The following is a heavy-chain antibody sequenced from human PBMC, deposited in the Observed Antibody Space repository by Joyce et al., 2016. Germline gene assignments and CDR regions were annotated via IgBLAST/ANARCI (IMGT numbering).Heavy chain of an antibody. CDR3: AREQVGAIYFDY. V-gene: IGHV3-30-3*01. CDR1: GFSFSSFA. D-gene: IGHD1-26*01. J-gene: IGHJ4*02. CDR2: ISSDGNNK. Sequence: QVQLVESGGGVVQPGRSLRLSCAASGFSFSSFAMHGVRQAPGKGLEWLAVISSDGNNKYYADSVKGRLTISRDNSENTLFLQMSSLRAEDTSVYYCAREQVGAIYFDYWGQGTLVTVSS.